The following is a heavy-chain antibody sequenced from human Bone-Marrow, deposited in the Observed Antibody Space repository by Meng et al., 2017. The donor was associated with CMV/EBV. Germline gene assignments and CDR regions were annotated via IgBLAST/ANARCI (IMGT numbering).Heavy chain of an antibody. Sequence: GSLRLSCAVYGGSFSGYYWSWIRQPPGKGLEWIGEINHSGSTNYNPSLKSRVTISVDTSKNQFSLKLSSVTAADTAVYYCARVGYYYYYGMDVWGQGTTVTVSS. CDR3: ARVGYYYYYGMDV. CDR2: INHSGST. CDR1: GGSFSGYY. D-gene: IGHD6-13*01. J-gene: IGHJ6*02. V-gene: IGHV4-34*01.